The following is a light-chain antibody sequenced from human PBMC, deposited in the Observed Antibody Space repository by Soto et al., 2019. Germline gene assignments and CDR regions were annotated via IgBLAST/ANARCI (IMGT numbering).Light chain of an antibody. J-gene: IGLJ2*01. CDR3: CSYAGSSTLV. Sequence: QSALTQPASVSGSPGQSITISCTGTSSDVGSYNLVSWYQQHPGKAPKLMIYESSKRPSGVSTRFSGYKSGNTASLTISGLQNEDEADYYCCSYAGSSTLVFGGGTKLTVL. CDR1: SSDVGSYNL. CDR2: ESS. V-gene: IGLV2-23*01.